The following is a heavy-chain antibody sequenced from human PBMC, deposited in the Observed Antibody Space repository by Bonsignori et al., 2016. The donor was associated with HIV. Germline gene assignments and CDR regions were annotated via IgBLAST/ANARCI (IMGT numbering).Heavy chain of an antibody. D-gene: IGHD1-7*01. J-gene: IGHJ2*01. CDR2: ILRGGTT. V-gene: IGHV4-34*01. Sequence: WIRQPPGKGLEWIGEILRGGTTGYNPSLQSRVTISVDTSKNQFSLKLTSVTAADTSVYYCARGGFDGRTTWFFDLWGRGTLVTVSS. CDR3: ARGGFDGRTTWFFDL.